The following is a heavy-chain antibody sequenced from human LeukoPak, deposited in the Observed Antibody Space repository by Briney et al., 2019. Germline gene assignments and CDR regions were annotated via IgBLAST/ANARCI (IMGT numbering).Heavy chain of an antibody. J-gene: IGHJ4*02. CDR2: IYHSGST. V-gene: IGHV4-38-2*02. Sequence: SETLSLTCTVSGGSISSCYYWGWIRPPPGKRLEWIGSIYHSGSTYYNPSLKSRVTISVDTSKNQFSLKLSSVTAADTAVYYCARDPMVRVDYWGQGTLVTVSS. CDR3: ARDPMVRVDY. D-gene: IGHD3-10*01. CDR1: GGSISSCYY.